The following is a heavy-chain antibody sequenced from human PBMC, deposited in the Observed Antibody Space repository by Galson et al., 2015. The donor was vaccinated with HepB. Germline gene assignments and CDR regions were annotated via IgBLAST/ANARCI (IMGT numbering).Heavy chain of an antibody. V-gene: IGHV3-23*01. Sequence: SLRLSCAASGLIFNNYAMTWVRQGPGKGLEWVSAISGGGSSTFYADSVKGRFTISRDNSRKILYLLMTSLTVEDTAVYYCVKDLRMSGVYGSGDYYDYGMDVWGQGTSVTVS. CDR3: VKDLRMSGVYGSGDYYDYGMDV. CDR1: GLIFNNYA. D-gene: IGHD3-10*01. CDR2: ISGGGSST. J-gene: IGHJ6*02.